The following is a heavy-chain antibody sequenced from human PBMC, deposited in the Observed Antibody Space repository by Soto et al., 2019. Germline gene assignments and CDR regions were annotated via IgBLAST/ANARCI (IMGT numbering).Heavy chain of an antibody. J-gene: IGHJ6*04. V-gene: IGHV3-23*01. D-gene: IGHD6-13*01. CDR2: ISGSGGST. CDR1: GFTFSSYA. Sequence: PGGSLRLSCAASGFTFSSYAMSWVRQAPGKGLEWVSAISGSGGSTYYADSVKGRFTISRDNSKNTLYLQMNSLRAEDTAVYYCAKSSSRDQYYHYGMDVWGKGTTVPVAS. CDR3: AKSSSRDQYYHYGMDV.